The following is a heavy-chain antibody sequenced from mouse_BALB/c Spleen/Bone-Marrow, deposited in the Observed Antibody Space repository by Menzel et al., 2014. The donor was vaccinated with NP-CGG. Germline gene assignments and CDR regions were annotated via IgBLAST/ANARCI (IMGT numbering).Heavy chain of an antibody. V-gene: IGHV1-5*01. CDR1: GYTFXSYW. Sequence: EVQLVESGTVLARPGASVKMSCKASGYTFXSYWMHWVKQRPGQGLEWIGTIYPGNSDTTYNQKFKGKAKLTAVTSTSTAYMELSSLTNEDSAVYYCTTLARNYFDYWGQGTTLTVSS. J-gene: IGHJ2*01. CDR2: IYPGNSDT. CDR3: TTLARNYFDY.